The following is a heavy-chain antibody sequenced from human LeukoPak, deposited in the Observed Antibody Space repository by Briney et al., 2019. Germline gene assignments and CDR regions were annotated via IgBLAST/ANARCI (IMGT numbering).Heavy chain of an antibody. CDR2: IFHSGST. J-gene: IGHJ3*02. CDR3: GRNWWATMVRGVLVDAFDI. Sequence: SETLSLTCTVSGGSISSYYWSWIRQPPGKGLEWIGYIFHSGSTNYNPSLKSRVTISVDTSKNQFSLKLSSVTAADTAVYYCGRNWWATMVRGVLVDAFDIWGQGTKVTV. CDR1: GGSISSYY. V-gene: IGHV4-59*08. D-gene: IGHD3-10*01.